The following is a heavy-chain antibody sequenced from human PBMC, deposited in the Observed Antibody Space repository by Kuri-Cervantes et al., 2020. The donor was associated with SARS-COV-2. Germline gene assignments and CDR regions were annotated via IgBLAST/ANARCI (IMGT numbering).Heavy chain of an antibody. D-gene: IGHD4-17*01. V-gene: IGHV4-34*01. CDR3: ARVDGYYVDWYFDL. Sequence: AGSLRLFCAVYGGSFSGYYWSWIRQPPGKGLEWIGEINHSGNTNYNPSLKSRVTISVDTSKNQFSLKLSSVTAADTAVYHCARVDGYYVDWYFDLWGRGTLVTASS. CDR2: INHSGNT. J-gene: IGHJ2*01. CDR1: GGSFSGYY.